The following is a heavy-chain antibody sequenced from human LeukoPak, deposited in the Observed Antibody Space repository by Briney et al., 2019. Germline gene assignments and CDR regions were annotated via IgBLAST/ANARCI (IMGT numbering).Heavy chain of an antibody. J-gene: IGHJ1*01. CDR1: GGSVSSSLYY. CDR3: ARAQGYSSGWDFQH. Sequence: SETLSLTCTVSGGSVSSSLYYWDWIRQPPGKGLEWVGRIYYSGSTSYNPSLKSRVTISVETSKNQFSLKLTSVTAADTAVYYCARAQGYSSGWDFQHWGQGTLVTVSS. CDR2: IYYSGST. V-gene: IGHV4-39*07. D-gene: IGHD6-19*01.